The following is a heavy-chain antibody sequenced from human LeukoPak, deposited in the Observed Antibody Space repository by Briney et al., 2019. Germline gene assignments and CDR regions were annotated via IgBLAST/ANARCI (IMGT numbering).Heavy chain of an antibody. CDR3: ARADHGTRSDGFYTLDY. CDR2: IIPILGIA. CDR1: GGTFSSYA. J-gene: IGHJ4*02. D-gene: IGHD2-2*02. V-gene: IGHV1-69*04. Sequence: GSSVKVSCKASGGTFSSYAISWVRQAPGQGLEWMGRIIPILGIANYAQKFQGRVTVTRDTSISTAYMELSRLRSDDTAVYYCARADHGTRSDGFYTLDYWGQGSLVTVSS.